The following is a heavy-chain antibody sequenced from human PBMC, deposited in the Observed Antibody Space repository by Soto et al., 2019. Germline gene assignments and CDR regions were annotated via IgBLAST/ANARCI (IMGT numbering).Heavy chain of an antibody. CDR3: ARDISASDGDY. Sequence: SETLSLTCSVSGYSISSGYYWGWIRQAPGKGLEWIGNIHHSGSTYYNQSLESRVTISIDTSKNQFSLRLTSVTAADTAIYYCARDISASDGDYWGQGTLVTVSS. D-gene: IGHD2-21*01. CDR2: IHHSGST. J-gene: IGHJ4*02. CDR1: GYSISSGYY. V-gene: IGHV4-38-2*02.